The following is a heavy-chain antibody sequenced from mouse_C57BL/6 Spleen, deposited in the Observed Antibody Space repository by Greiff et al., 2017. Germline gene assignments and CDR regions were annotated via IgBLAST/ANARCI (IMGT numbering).Heavy chain of an antibody. D-gene: IGHD3-1*01. CDR1: GYTFTSNP. CDR2: FYPAGGSM. Sequence: FQLQQPGAELVNPGASVKLSCKASGYTFTSNPIHWVKQRPEQGLEWIGWFYPAGGSMKYNQKFKDKATLTGDKSSSTVYMDLRSLTSEDSAVYFCARHERGVGYAMDYWGQGTSVTVSS. J-gene: IGHJ4*01. V-gene: IGHV1-62-2*01. CDR3: ARHERGVGYAMDY.